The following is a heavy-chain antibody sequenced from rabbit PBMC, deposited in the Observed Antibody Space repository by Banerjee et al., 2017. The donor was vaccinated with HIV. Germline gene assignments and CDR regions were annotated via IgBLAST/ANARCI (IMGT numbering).Heavy chain of an antibody. CDR3: AGVNYGSGSGYPFNL. J-gene: IGHJ4*01. CDR2: IYTSSGST. V-gene: IGHV1S40*01. D-gene: IGHD1-1*01. CDR1: GLDFSSSYY. Sequence: QSLEESGGDLVQPGASLTLTCKASGLDFSSSYYMCWVRQPPGKGLELIGCIYTSSGSTYYASWAKGRFTISKTSSTTVTLQMTSLTAADTATYFCAGVNYGSGSGYPFNLWGQGTLVTVS.